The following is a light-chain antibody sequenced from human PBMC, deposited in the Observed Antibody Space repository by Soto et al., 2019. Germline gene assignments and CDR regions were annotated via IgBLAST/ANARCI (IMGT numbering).Light chain of an antibody. CDR3: SSYTTSSTLV. J-gene: IGLJ2*01. CDR1: SSDVGRYNY. V-gene: IGLV2-14*01. CDR2: DVT. Sequence: QSALTQPAPVSGSPGQSITISCTGTSSDVGRYNYVSWYQQHPGKAPKLMIYDVTNRPSGVSNRFSGSKSGNTASLTISGLQAEDEADYYCSSYTTSSTLVFGGGTKLTVL.